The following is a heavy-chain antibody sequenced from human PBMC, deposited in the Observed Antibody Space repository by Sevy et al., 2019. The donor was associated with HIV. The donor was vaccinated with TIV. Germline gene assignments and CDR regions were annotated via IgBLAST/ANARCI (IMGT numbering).Heavy chain of an antibody. V-gene: IGHV1-18*01. CDR3: ARRFGDSSGYYDY. CDR1: GYTFTSYG. J-gene: IGHJ4*02. D-gene: IGHD3-22*01. Sequence: ASVKVSCKASGYTFTSYGSSWVRQAPGQGLEWMGCISTFNGNTNYAQTLQGRVSMTTDTSTSTAYMELRSLRSDDTAVYYCARRFGDSSGYYDYWGQGTLVTVSS. CDR2: ISTFNGNT.